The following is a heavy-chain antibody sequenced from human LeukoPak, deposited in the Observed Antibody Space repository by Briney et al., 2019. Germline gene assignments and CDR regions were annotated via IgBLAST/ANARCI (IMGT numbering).Heavy chain of an antibody. CDR3: AKDFPFTIFGVVITEDWFDP. V-gene: IGHV3-30*02. CDR2: IRYDGSNK. D-gene: IGHD3-3*01. Sequence: GGSLRLSCAASGFTFSSYGMHWVRQAPGKGLEWVAFIRYDGSNKYYADSVKGRSTISRDNSKNTLYLQMNSLRAEDTAVYYCAKDFPFTIFGVVITEDWFDPWGQGTLVTVSS. CDR1: GFTFSSYG. J-gene: IGHJ5*02.